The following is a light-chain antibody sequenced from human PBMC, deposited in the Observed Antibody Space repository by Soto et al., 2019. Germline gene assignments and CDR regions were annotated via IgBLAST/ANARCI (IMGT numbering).Light chain of an antibody. CDR1: QTISSW. Sequence: DIQMTQSPSTLSGSVGDRVTITCRASQTISSWLAWYQQKPGKAPKLLIYDASNLETGVPSRSSGSGSGTDFTFTISSLQPEDIATYYCQQYDNLPWTFGQGTKVDI. J-gene: IGKJ1*01. CDR2: DAS. CDR3: QQYDNLPWT. V-gene: IGKV1-33*01.